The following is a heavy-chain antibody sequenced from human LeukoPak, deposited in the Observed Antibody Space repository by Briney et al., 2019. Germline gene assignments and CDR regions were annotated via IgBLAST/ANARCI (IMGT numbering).Heavy chain of an antibody. V-gene: IGHV5-51*01. Sequence: GESLKISCKGSGYSFTSYWIGWVRQMPGKGLEWMGIIYPGDSDTRYSPSFQGQVTISADKSISTAYLQWSSLKASDTAMYYCARVVVPAATSYDILTGFDYWGQGTLVTVSS. J-gene: IGHJ4*02. CDR1: GYSFTSYW. CDR2: IYPGDSDT. D-gene: IGHD2-2*01. CDR3: ARVVVPAATSYDILTGFDY.